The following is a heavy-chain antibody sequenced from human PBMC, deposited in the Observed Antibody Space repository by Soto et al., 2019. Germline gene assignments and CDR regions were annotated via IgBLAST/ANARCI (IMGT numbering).Heavy chain of an antibody. V-gene: IGHV5-51*01. CDR3: ARQGFSKHYFYAADI. J-gene: IGHJ6*02. CDR1: GCSCVGYW. D-gene: IGHD6-13*01. CDR2: ILPDDSDT. Sequence: GVPLKVSSRALGCSCVGYWVGRVLQTPGKGLEWMGIILPDDSDTKYSPSFQGRVTISADRSMTTAYLHLRSLEASDSATYFCARQGFSKHYFYAADIWGQGTTVTVSS.